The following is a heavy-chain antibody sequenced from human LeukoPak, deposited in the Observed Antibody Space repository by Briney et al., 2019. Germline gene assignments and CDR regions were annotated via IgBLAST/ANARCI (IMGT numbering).Heavy chain of an antibody. CDR1: GFIFRDYY. V-gene: IGHV3-11*04. D-gene: IGHD3-16*01. Sequence: GGSLRLSCAASGFIFRDYYMSWIRQAPGKGLEWISYISHSSSTIHYADSVRGRFTISRDNAKSSLYLQMNSLRVEDTAVYFCARDYVGGSSNDYWGQGTLVTVSS. J-gene: IGHJ4*02. CDR3: ARDYVGGSSNDY. CDR2: ISHSSSTI.